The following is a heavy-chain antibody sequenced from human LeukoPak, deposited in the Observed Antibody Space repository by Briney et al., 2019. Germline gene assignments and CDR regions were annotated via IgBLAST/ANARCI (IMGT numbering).Heavy chain of an antibody. V-gene: IGHV5-51*01. CDR3: ARPMSARYFDY. J-gene: IGHJ4*02. CDR2: IYPDDSDT. CDR1: GYSFTTYW. D-gene: IGHD6-6*01. Sequence: GESLKISCKGSGYSFTTYWIGWVRQMPGKGLEWMGIIYPDDSDTIYGPSFQGHVTISADRSINTAYLQWSSLKASDTAMYYCARPMSARYFDYWGQGTLVTVSS.